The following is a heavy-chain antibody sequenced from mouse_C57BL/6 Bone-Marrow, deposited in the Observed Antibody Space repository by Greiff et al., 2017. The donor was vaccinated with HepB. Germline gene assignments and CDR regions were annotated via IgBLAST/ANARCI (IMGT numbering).Heavy chain of an antibody. CDR1: GFTFSDYG. Sequence: EVQGVESGGGLVQPGGSLKLSCAASGFTFSDYGMAWVRQAPRKGPEWVAFISNLAYSIYYADTVTGRFTISRENAKNTLYLEMSSLRSEDTAMYYCARHPYDYGSSYPDWGQGTSVTVSS. V-gene: IGHV5-15*01. CDR2: ISNLAYSI. CDR3: ARHPYDYGSSYPD. J-gene: IGHJ4*01. D-gene: IGHD1-1*01.